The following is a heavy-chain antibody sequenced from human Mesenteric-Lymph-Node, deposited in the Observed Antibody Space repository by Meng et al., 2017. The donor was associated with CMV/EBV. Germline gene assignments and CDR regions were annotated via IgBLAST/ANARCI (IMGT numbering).Heavy chain of an antibody. CDR1: GFTVSSNY. CDR3: AREGGTSSPWIGDNWFDP. V-gene: IGHV3-53*01. CDR2: ISSGGNT. Sequence: GGSLRLSCTASGFTVSSNYMSWVRQAPGKGLECVSVISSGGNTNYADSVKGRFTISKDNSKNMVYLQMNSLRAEDTAVYYCAREGGTSSPWIGDNWFDPWGQGTLVTVS. D-gene: IGHD3-16*01. J-gene: IGHJ5*02.